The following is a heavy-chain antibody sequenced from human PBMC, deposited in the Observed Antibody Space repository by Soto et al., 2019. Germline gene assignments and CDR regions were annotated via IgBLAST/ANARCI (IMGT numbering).Heavy chain of an antibody. V-gene: IGHV4-39*01. CDR3: ASSYCSGGSCYSRAPYYYYYYMDV. CDR2: IYYSGST. CDR1: GGSISSSRYY. J-gene: IGHJ6*03. Sequence: SETPSPTCTVSGGSISSSRYYWGWVRQPPGKGVGWIGIIYYSGSTYYNPSLKSRVTISVDTSKNQFSLKLSSVTAADTAVYYCASSYCSGGSCYSRAPYYYYYYMDVWGKGTTVTAP. D-gene: IGHD2-15*01.